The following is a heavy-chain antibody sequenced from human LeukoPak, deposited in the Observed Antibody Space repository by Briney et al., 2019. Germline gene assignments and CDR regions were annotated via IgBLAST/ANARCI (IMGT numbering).Heavy chain of an antibody. CDR3: ARTYCSSTSCRHGGNWFDP. CDR2: IIPILGIA. Sequence: ASVKVSCKASGGTFSSYAISWVRRAPGQGLEWMGRIIPILGIANYAQKFQGRVTITADKSTSTAYMELSSLRSEDTAVYYCARTYCSSTSCRHGGNWFDPWGQGTLVTVSS. J-gene: IGHJ5*02. D-gene: IGHD2-2*01. V-gene: IGHV1-69*04. CDR1: GGTFSSYA.